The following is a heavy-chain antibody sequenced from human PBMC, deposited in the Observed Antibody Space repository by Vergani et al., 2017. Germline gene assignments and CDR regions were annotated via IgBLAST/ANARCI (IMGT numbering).Heavy chain of an antibody. CDR1: GFTFSSYG. D-gene: IGHD2-8*01. CDR3: ARGLWYCTHIRCSPPSY. CDR2: ISGSSSYV. Sequence: VQLVESGGGVVQPGRSLRLSCAASGFTFSSYGMNWVRQAPGKGLEWVASISGSSSYVFYRDSVEGRFTITRDNAKKSVYLQMNSLRAEDTSMYFCARGLWYCTHIRCSPPSYWGQGTQVTVCS. V-gene: IGHV3-21*01. J-gene: IGHJ4*02.